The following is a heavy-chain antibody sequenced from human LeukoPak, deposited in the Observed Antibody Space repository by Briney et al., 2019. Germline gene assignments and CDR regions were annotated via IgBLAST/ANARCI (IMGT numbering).Heavy chain of an antibody. CDR1: GFTFSSYG. CDR2: ISYDGSNK. V-gene: IGHV3-30*18. J-gene: IGHJ3*02. CDR3: AKREAFDI. Sequence: GGSLGLSCAASGFTFSSYGMHWVRQAPGKGLEWVAVISYDGSNKYYADSVKGRFTISRDNSKNTLYLQMNSLRAEDTAVYYCAKREAFDIWGQGTMVTVSS.